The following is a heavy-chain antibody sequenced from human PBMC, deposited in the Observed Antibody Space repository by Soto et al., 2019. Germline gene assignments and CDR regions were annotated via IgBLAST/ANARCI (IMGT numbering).Heavy chain of an antibody. D-gene: IGHD3-9*01. V-gene: IGHV4-31*03. CDR1: GGSISSGGYY. Sequence: SETLSLTCTVSGGSISSGGYYWSWIRQHPGKGLEWIGYIYYSGSTYYNPSLKSRVTISVDTSKNQFSLKLSSVTAADTAFFYCEKRRIFNIFRYMASWGKGP. CDR3: EKRRIFNIFRYMAS. J-gene: IGHJ6*03. CDR2: IYYSGST.